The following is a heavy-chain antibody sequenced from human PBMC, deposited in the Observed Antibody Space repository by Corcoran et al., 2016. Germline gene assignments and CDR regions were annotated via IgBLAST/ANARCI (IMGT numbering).Heavy chain of an antibody. V-gene: IGHV5-51*01. CDR1: GYRFTTSW. CDR2: IYPGDSDT. J-gene: IGHJ6*02. Sequence: EVQLVQSGAEVKKPGESLKISCQGSGYRFTTSWIAWVRQMPGKGLESMGVIYPGDSDTRYSPSFQGQVTISADKSISTAYLQWSSLKASDTAMYYCARQTRSGVDVWGQGTPVTVS. D-gene: IGHD2-15*01. CDR3: ARQTRSGVDV.